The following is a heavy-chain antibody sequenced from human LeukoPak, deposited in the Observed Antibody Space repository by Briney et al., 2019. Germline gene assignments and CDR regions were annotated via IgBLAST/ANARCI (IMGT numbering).Heavy chain of an antibody. Sequence: PGGSLRLSCAASGFTFSAYAMNWVRQAPGKGLEGVSAITYSGGRTYYADSVKGRFTISRDNSKNTLYLQMNSLRAEDTAVYYCAKALSDSSGYYYVEVDYWGQGTLVTVSS. V-gene: IGHV3-23*01. J-gene: IGHJ4*02. CDR3: AKALSDSSGYYYVEVDY. CDR2: ITYSGGRT. CDR1: GFTFSAYA. D-gene: IGHD3-22*01.